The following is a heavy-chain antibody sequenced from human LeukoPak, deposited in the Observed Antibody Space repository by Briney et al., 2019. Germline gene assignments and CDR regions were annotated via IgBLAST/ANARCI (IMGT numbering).Heavy chain of an antibody. CDR2: IHTSGST. D-gene: IGHD3-10*02. V-gene: IGHV4-4*07. Sequence: PSETLSLTCTVSGDSISNHYWGWVRQPAGKGLEWIGRIHTSGSTNYNPSLKSRVTLSVDTAKNQFSLKLTSVTAADTAVYYCVRIELPDVRGAFGIWGRGTMVTVS. CDR3: VRIELPDVRGAFGI. J-gene: IGHJ3*02. CDR1: GDSISNHY.